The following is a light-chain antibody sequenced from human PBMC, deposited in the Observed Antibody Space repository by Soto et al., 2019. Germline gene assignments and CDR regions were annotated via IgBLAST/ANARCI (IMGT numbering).Light chain of an antibody. J-gene: IGKJ2*01. Sequence: EFVLTQSPATLSLSPGERAIPSCRASESVGSHLAWYQQKPGQAPRLLIYGASSRVTGIPARFTGSGSGTEFTLTISSLQSEDFALYYCQQYHIWPYTFGQGTKVDIK. CDR2: GAS. V-gene: IGKV3-15*01. CDR3: QQYHIWPYT. CDR1: ESVGSH.